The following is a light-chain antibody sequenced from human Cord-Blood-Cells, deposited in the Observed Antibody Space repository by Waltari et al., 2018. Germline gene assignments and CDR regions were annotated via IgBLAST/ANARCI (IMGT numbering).Light chain of an antibody. CDR1: QSVLYSSNNKNY. V-gene: IGKV4-1*01. CDR2: WAS. CDR3: QQYYSTPIT. Sequence: DIVMTQSPDSLAVSLGERATINCKSSQSVLYSSNNKNYLAWYQQKPGQPPKLRMYWASTRESGVPDRFSGSGSGTDVTLTISSLQAEDVAVYYCQQYYSTPITFGQGTRLEIK. J-gene: IGKJ5*01.